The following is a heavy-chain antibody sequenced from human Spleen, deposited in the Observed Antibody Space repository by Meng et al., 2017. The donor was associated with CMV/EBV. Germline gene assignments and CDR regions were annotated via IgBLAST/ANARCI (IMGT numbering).Heavy chain of an antibody. CDR2: INPNSGGT. D-gene: IGHD3-22*01. Sequence: QVPLVQLGAEVKEPGASVKVSCKASGYTFTGYYMHWVRQAPGQGLEWMGWINPNSGGTKYAQKFQGRVTMTTDTSTRTAYMELRSLRSDDTAVYYCARDRSDYYDSSAHYWGQGTLVTVSS. CDR3: ARDRSDYYDSSAHY. V-gene: IGHV1-2*02. CDR1: GYTFTGYY. J-gene: IGHJ4*02.